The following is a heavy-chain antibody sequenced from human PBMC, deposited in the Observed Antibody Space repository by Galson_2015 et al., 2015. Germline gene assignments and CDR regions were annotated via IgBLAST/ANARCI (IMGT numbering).Heavy chain of an antibody. CDR1: GYSFSSFW. CDR3: ARGGVGYHNPVLDY. V-gene: IGHV5-51*03. D-gene: IGHD2-8*02. J-gene: IGHJ4*02. Sequence: QSGAEVKKPGESLKISCKGSGYSFSSFWIGWVRQMPGKGLECMGVMYPGDSDTRYSPSFQGQVTISADKSSSTAYLQWSSQKASDTAMYYCARGGVGYHNPVLDYWGQGTLVTVSS. CDR2: MYPGDSDT.